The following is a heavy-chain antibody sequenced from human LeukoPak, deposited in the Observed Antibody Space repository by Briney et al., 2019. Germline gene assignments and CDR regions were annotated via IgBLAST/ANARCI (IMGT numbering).Heavy chain of an antibody. D-gene: IGHD3-10*01. V-gene: IGHV4-39*07. CDR3: ARGRAALRFDTD. Sequence: PSETLSLTCTVPGGSIRSSSYYWSWIRQPPGKGLEWIGEINHSGSTNYNPSLKSRVTISVDTSKNQFSLKLSSVTAADTAVYYCARGRAALRFDTDWGQGTLVTVSS. J-gene: IGHJ4*02. CDR1: GGSIRSSSYY. CDR2: INHSGST.